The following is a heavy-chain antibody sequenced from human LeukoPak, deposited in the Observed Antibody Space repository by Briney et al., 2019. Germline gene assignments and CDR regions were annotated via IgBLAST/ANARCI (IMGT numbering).Heavy chain of an antibody. J-gene: IGHJ4*02. CDR1: GFTFSSYA. Sequence: PGGSLRLSCAASGFTFSSYAMHWVRQAPGKGLEWVAVIPYDGSNKYYADSVKGRFTISRDNSKNTLYLQMNSLRAEDTAVYYCARETPLTRFDYWGQGTLVTVSS. CDR2: IPYDGSNK. CDR3: ARETPLTRFDY. D-gene: IGHD2-15*01. V-gene: IGHV3-30-3*01.